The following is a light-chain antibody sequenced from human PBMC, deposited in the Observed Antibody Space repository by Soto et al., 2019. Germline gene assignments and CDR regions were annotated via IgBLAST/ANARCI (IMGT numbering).Light chain of an antibody. V-gene: IGKV1-27*01. CDR2: AAS. J-gene: IGKJ1*01. Sequence: DIQMTQSPSSLSASVGDRVTITCRASQGISIYLAWYQQKPGKVTKVLIYAASALQSGVPSRFSGSGFGTDSTLSISSLQPEDVATYYCHKYVTATWTFGQETKVEIK. CDR3: HKYVTATWT. CDR1: QGISIY.